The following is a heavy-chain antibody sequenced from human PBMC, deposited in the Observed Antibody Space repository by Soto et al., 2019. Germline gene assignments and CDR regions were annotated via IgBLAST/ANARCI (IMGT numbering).Heavy chain of an antibody. V-gene: IGHV4-39*01. CDR1: GGSISSSSYY. Sequence: SETLSLTCTVSGGSISSSSYYWGWIRQPPGKGLERIGSIYYSGSTYYNPSLKSRVTISVDTSKNQFSLKLSSVTAADTAVYYCARRVQTTVVPNLETYYYYYYGMDVWGQGTTVTISS. J-gene: IGHJ6*02. CDR3: ARRVQTTVVPNLETYYYYYYGMDV. CDR2: IYYSGST. D-gene: IGHD4-17*01.